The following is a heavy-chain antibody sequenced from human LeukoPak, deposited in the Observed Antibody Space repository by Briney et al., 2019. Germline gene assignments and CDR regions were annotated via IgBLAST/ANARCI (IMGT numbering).Heavy chain of an antibody. Sequence: GASVKVSCKASGHTFTSYHMHWVRQAPGQGLEWMGVITPSDGSTTYAQKFQGRVTMTRDTSTSTVYVELSGLRSEDTAVYYCARPSGRSIAAPLHDYWGQGTLVTVSS. D-gene: IGHD6-13*01. CDR1: GHTFTSYH. V-gene: IGHV1-46*01. CDR2: ITPSDGST. CDR3: ARPSGRSIAAPLHDY. J-gene: IGHJ4*02.